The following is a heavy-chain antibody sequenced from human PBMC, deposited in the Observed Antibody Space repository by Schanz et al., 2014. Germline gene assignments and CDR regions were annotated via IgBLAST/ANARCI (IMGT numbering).Heavy chain of an antibody. J-gene: IGHJ4*02. CDR3: ARGEANWGQY. D-gene: IGHD7-27*01. V-gene: IGHV7-4-1*02. CDR2: INNNTGNP. Sequence: QVQLVQSGSELTRPGASVKVSCKASGYNFTTYTMNWVRQAPGQGFEWMGWINNNTGNPTYAQGFTGRFVFSLDTSVSPAYLQISFLKADDTAGFFCARGEANWGQYWGQGTLVTVSS. CDR1: GYNFTTYT.